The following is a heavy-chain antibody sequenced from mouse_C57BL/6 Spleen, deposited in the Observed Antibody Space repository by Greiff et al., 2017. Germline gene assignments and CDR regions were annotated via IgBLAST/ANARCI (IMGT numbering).Heavy chain of an antibody. CDR1: GYTFTDYE. CDR3: TRSRDYCGYDRRYAMDY. V-gene: IGHV1-15*01. CDR2: IDPETGGT. D-gene: IGHD2-2*01. Sequence: QVQLQQSGAELVRPGASVTLSCKASGYTFTDYEMHWVKQTPVHGLEWIGAIDPETGGTAYNQKFKGKAILTADTSSSTAYMELRSLTSEDSAVYYCTRSRDYCGYDRRYAMDYWGQGTSVTVSS. J-gene: IGHJ4*01.